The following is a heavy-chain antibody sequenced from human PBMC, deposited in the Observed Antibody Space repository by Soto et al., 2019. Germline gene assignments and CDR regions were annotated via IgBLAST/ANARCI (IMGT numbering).Heavy chain of an antibody. V-gene: IGHV3-74*01. CDR2: INSDGSTT. CDR1: GFTFRSYA. Sequence: HPGGSLRLSCAASGFTFRSYAMSWVRQAPGKGLVWVSHINSDGSTTSYADSVKGRFTISRDNAKNTLYLQMNSLRAEDTAVYYCARDVSNWGPGTLVTVSS. CDR3: ARDVSN. J-gene: IGHJ4*02.